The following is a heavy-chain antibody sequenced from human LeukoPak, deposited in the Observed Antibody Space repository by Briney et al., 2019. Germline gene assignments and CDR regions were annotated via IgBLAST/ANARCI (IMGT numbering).Heavy chain of an antibody. J-gene: IGHJ4*02. D-gene: IGHD6-19*01. CDR1: GFTFSSYW. V-gene: IGHV3-74*01. Sequence: GGSLRLSCAASGFTFSSYWMHRVRQAPGKGLVWVSRINSDGSSTSYADSVKGRFTISKDNAKNTLYLQMNSLRAEDTAVYYCARGRSSGWSFDYWGQGTLVTVPS. CDR3: ARGRSSGWSFDY. CDR2: INSDGSST.